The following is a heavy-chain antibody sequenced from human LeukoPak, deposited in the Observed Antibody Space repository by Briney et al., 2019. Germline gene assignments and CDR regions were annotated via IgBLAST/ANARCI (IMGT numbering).Heavy chain of an antibody. CDR2: ISPDKT. CDR1: GFSFSTNP. V-gene: IGHV3-23*01. J-gene: IGHJ4*02. Sequence: GGSLRLSCAASGFSFSTNPMSWVRQAPGKGLEWVSAISPDKTYYADSVKGRLTISRDNPKNSLYLQINSLRAEDTAVYYCARDACSSTSCFRDYWGQGTRVTVSS. CDR3: ARDACSSTSCFRDY. D-gene: IGHD2-2*01.